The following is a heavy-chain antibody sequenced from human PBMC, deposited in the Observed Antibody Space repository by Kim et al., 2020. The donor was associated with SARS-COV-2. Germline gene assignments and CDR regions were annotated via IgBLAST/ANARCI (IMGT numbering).Heavy chain of an antibody. CDR3: ARDFIKGGATRPPYYYSMDV. CDR2: TYYRSKWYN. V-gene: IGHV6-1*01. Sequence: SQTLSLTCDISGDSVSTNTVAWNWVRQSPLRGLEWLGRTYYRSKWYNDYAESVKSRITINPDTTKNQFSLQLNSETPEDTAVYYCARDFIKGGATRPPYYYSMDVWDKGTTVTVSS. J-gene: IGHJ6*03. CDR1: GDSVSTNTVA. D-gene: IGHD6-6*01.